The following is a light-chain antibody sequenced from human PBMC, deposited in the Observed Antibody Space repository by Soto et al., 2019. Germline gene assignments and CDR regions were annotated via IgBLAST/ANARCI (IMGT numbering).Light chain of an antibody. CDR1: QSISSSY. V-gene: IGKV3-20*01. Sequence: EIVLTQSPGTLSLSPGERAALSCKASQSISSSYLAWYQQKPGQAPRLLIYGASSRATGIPDRFSGSGSGTDFTLTISRLEPDDFALYYCQQYGNSPLTFGQGTRVETK. CDR3: QQYGNSPLT. CDR2: GAS. J-gene: IGKJ1*01.